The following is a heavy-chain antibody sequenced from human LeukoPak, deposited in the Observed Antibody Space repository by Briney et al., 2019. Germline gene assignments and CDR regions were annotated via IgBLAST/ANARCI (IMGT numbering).Heavy chain of an antibody. CDR3: ARESDRYCSSTSCPNWYDP. Sequence: SETLSLTCTVSGDSISSRSYYWGWIRQPPGTGLEWIGSIYYSGSTYYNPSLKSRVTISVDTPKNQFSLRLSSVTAADTAVYYCARESDRYCSSTSCPNWYDPWGQGALVTVSS. J-gene: IGHJ5*02. D-gene: IGHD2-2*01. CDR2: IYYSGST. V-gene: IGHV4-39*07. CDR1: GDSISSRSYY.